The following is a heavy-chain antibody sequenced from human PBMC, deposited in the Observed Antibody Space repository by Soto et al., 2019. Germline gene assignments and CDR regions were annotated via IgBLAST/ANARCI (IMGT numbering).Heavy chain of an antibody. Sequence: QVHLVPSGAEVEKPGASVKVSCKASGYTVTDYGISWVRQAPGQGLQWMGWITAFNGNAKYAQQFQGRVTMTTVPSTSTAYMELRSLESDDTAVYYCARISQSDFWSGYYYFFDYWGQGTLVTVSS. CDR2: ITAFNGNA. D-gene: IGHD3-3*01. CDR3: ARISQSDFWSGYYYFFDY. CDR1: GYTVTDYG. J-gene: IGHJ4*02. V-gene: IGHV1-18*01.